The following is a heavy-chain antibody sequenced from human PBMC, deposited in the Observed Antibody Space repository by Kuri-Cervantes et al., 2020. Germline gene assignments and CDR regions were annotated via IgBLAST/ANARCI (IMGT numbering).Heavy chain of an antibody. Sequence: ASVKVSCKASGYPFTAYDINWVRQATGQGLEWMGWMNPNSGNTGYAQKFQGRVTMTRNTSISTAYMELSILRSEDTAVYYCARGRLHSSPFSPLYYYYYMDVWGKGTTVTVSS. D-gene: IGHD6-6*01. J-gene: IGHJ6*03. CDR3: ARGRLHSSPFSPLYYYYYMDV. V-gene: IGHV1-8*01. CDR2: MNPNSGNT. CDR1: GYPFTAYD.